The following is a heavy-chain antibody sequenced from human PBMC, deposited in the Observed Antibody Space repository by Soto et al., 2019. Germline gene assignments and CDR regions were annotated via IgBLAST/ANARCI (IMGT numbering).Heavy chain of an antibody. V-gene: IGHV4-31*03. Sequence: QVQLQESGPGLVKPSQTLSLTCSVSGASIGSGGYYWSWIRLHQGTGLEWIGYIYDSGSTYYNPSLKSRLTISLDSSKRQFFLTLTSVTAADTAVYYCARAPYYDFLTGSPICGGRYFDDWGQGTRVTVSS. CDR3: ARAPYYDFLTGSPICGGRYFDD. D-gene: IGHD3-9*01. J-gene: IGHJ4*02. CDR1: GASIGSGGYY. CDR2: IYDSGST.